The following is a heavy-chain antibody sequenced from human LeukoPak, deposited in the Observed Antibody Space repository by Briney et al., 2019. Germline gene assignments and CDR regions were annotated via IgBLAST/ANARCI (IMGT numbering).Heavy chain of an antibody. V-gene: IGHV4-34*01. Sequence: SETLSLTCTVSGGSISSYYWSWIRQPPGKGLEWIGEINHSGSTNYNPSLKSRVTISVDTSKNQFSLKLSSVTAADTAVYYCARGGYKTYYDYVWGSYRSLFFDYWGQGTLVTVSS. CDR1: GGSISSYY. CDR2: INHSGST. J-gene: IGHJ4*02. CDR3: ARGGYKTYYDYVWGSYRSLFFDY. D-gene: IGHD3-16*02.